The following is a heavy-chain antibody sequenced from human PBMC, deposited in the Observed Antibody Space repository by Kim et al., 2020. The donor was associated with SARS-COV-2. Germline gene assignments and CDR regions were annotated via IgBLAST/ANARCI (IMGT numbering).Heavy chain of an antibody. D-gene: IGHD6-13*01. Sequence: AESVEGRFTISRDNAKNTLYLQMNSLRAEDTAVYYCASSGIAAAADFDYWGQGTLVTVSS. CDR3: ASSGIAAAADFDY. J-gene: IGHJ4*02. V-gene: IGHV3-74*01.